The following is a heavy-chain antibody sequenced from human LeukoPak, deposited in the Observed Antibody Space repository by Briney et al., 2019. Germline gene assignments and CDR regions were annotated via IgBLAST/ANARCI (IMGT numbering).Heavy chain of an antibody. J-gene: IGHJ4*02. CDR2: VNPNSGNT. D-gene: IGHD1-26*01. Sequence: ASVKVSCKASGYTFTSYDINWVRQATGQGLEWMGWVNPNSGNTGYAQKFQGRVTMTRNTSISTAYMELSSLRSEDTVVYYCARPLRGGGGSFDYWGQGTLVTVSS. CDR1: GYTFTSYD. V-gene: IGHV1-8*01. CDR3: ARPLRGGGGSFDY.